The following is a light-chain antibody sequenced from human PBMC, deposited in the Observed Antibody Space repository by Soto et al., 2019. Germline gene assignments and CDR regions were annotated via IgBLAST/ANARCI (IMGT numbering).Light chain of an antibody. V-gene: IGLV2-14*01. CDR2: EVS. CDR3: SSYTSSRV. Sequence: QLVLTQPASVSGSPGQSITISCTGTSSDVGGYNYVSWYQQHPGKAPKLMIYEVSNRPPGVSNRFSGSKSGNTASLTISGLQAEDEADYYCSSYTSSRVFGGGTKVTVL. J-gene: IGLJ3*02. CDR1: SSDVGGYNY.